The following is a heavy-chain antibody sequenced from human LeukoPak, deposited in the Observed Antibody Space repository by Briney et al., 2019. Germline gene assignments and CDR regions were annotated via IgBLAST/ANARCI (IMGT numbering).Heavy chain of an antibody. J-gene: IGHJ4*02. CDR1: GYTFTDYY. D-gene: IGHD2-15*01. V-gene: IGHV1-69-2*01. CDR2: VDPEDGET. CDR3: ATDGQGATLGY. Sequence: ATVNISCKVSGYTFTDYYMHWVQQAPGKGREWMGLVDPEDGETIYGEKFQGRVTITADTSTDTAYMELSSLRSEDTAVYYCATDGQGATLGYWGQGTLVTVSS.